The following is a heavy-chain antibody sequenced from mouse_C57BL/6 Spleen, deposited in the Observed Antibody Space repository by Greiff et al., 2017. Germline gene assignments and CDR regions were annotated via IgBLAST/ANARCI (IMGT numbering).Heavy chain of an antibody. CDR3: TREAGVYAMDY. J-gene: IGHJ4*01. D-gene: IGHD6-1*01. CDR1: GFTFSSYA. Sequence: EVQVVESGEGLVKPGGSLKLSCAASGFTFSSYAMSWVRQTPEKRLEWVAYISSGGDYIYYADTVKGRFTISRDNARNTLYLQMSSLKSEDTAMYYCTREAGVYAMDYWGQGTSVTVSS. V-gene: IGHV5-9-1*02. CDR2: ISSGGDYI.